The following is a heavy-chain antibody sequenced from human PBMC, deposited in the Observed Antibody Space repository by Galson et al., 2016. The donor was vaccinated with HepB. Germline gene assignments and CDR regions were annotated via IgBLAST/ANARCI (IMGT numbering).Heavy chain of an antibody. V-gene: IGHV4-59*08. CDR1: GGSISSFY. Sequence: SETLSLTCSISGGSISSFYWSWIRQTPGKGLEWLGYINYSWNTYYNPSLKSRVTMSVDTYKNQFSLKLKSVNAADTALYYCARRSTNYYFGMDVWGQGTTVTGSS. CDR3: ARRSTNYYFGMDV. J-gene: IGHJ6*02. CDR2: INYSWNT.